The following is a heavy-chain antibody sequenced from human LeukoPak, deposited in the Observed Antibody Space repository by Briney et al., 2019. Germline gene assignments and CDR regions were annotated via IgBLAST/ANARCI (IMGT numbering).Heavy chain of an antibody. CDR1: GFTLSTYN. Sequence: GGSLRLSCAASGFTLSTYNMKWVRQAPRKGLEWVSSISTSSSYIYYADSVKGRFTISRDNAKNSLYLQMNSLRAEDTAVYYCARVPNYGGLDYYYMDVWGKGTTVTISS. CDR3: ARVPNYGGLDYYYMDV. D-gene: IGHD4-17*01. V-gene: IGHV3-21*01. J-gene: IGHJ6*03. CDR2: ISTSSSYI.